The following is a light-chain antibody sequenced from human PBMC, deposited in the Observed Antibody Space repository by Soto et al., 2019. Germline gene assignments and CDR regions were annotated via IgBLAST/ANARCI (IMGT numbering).Light chain of an antibody. CDR3: TSYAGSSIPVV. J-gene: IGLJ2*01. V-gene: IGLV2-8*01. CDR2: EVT. Sequence: QSVLTQPPSASGSPGQSVTISCTGASSDVGGYNFVSWYQQHPGKAPKLMIYEVTKRPSGVPDRFSGSKSGNTASLTVSGLQAEDEADYYCTSYAGSSIPVVFGGGNQLTVL. CDR1: SSDVGGYNF.